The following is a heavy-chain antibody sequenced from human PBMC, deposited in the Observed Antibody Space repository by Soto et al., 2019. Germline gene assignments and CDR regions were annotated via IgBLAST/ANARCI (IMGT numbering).Heavy chain of an antibody. CDR3: VRQYYDFWTDYPDFDY. CDR1: GYTFTKYD. Sequence: AASVKVSCKASGYTFTKYDISWVRQAPGQGLEWLGLISPNSGRPSYAQKFEGRVTMTTDTSTTTAYLELRSLRSDDTAVYYCVRQYYDFWTDYPDFDYWGQGTLGTV. V-gene: IGHV1-18*04. J-gene: IGHJ4*02. CDR2: ISPNSGRP. D-gene: IGHD3-3*01.